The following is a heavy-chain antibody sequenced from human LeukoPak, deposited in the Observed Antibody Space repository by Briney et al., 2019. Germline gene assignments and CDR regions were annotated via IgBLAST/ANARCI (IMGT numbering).Heavy chain of an antibody. CDR2: ISAYNGNT. Sequence: ASVKVSCKASGYTFTSYGISWVRQAPGQGLEWMGWISAYNGNTNYAQKLQGRVTMTTDTSTSTAYMELRSLRSDDTAVYYCARVNNWNSRYYYYMDVWSKGTTVTVSS. J-gene: IGHJ6*03. CDR3: ARVNNWNSRYYYYMDV. CDR1: GYTFTSYG. D-gene: IGHD1-7*01. V-gene: IGHV1-18*01.